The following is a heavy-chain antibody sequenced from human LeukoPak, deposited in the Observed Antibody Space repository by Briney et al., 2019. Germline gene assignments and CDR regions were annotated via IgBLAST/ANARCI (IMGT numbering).Heavy chain of an antibody. D-gene: IGHD2-15*01. J-gene: IGHJ4*02. Sequence: GGSLRLSCAASGFTFSSYWMSWVRQAPGKGLEWVANIKQDGSEEYYVDSVKGRFTISRDNAKNSLYLQMNSLRAEDTAVYYCARDLPYCSGGSCYSDYWGQGTLVTVSS. V-gene: IGHV3-7*01. CDR2: IKQDGSEE. CDR3: ARDLPYCSGGSCYSDY. CDR1: GFTFSSYW.